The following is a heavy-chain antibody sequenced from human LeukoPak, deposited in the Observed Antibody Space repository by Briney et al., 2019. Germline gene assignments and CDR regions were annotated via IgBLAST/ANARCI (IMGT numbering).Heavy chain of an antibody. CDR3: AREYYYDSSGYSPGIPLDY. J-gene: IGHJ4*02. CDR1: GYTFTGYY. Sequence: ASVKVSCKASGYTFTGYYMHWVRQAPGQGLEWMGIINPSGGSTSYAQKFQGRVTMTRDTSTSTVYMELSSLRSEDTAVYYCAREYYYDSSGYSPGIPLDYWGQGTLVTVSS. V-gene: IGHV1-46*01. D-gene: IGHD3-22*01. CDR2: INPSGGST.